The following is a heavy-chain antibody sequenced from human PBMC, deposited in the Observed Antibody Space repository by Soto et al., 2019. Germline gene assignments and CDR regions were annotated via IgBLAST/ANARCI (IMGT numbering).Heavy chain of an antibody. CDR3: TTGALGYYDSSGYYRYYYYGMDV. CDR2: IKSKTDGGTT. V-gene: IGHV3-15*07. Sequence: GGSLRLSCAASGFTFSNAWMNWVRQAPGKGLEWVGRIKSKTDGGTTDYAAPVKGRFTISRDDSKNTLYLQMNSLKTEDTAVYYCTTGALGYYDSSGYYRYYYYGMDVWGQGTTVT. CDR1: GFTFSNAW. D-gene: IGHD3-22*01. J-gene: IGHJ6*02.